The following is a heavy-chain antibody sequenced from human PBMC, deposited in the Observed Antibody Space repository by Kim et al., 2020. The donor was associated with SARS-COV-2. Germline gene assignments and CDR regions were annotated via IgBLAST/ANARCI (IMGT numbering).Heavy chain of an antibody. V-gene: IGHV3-23*01. CDR2: ISGSGGST. CDR1: GFTFSSYA. CDR3: AKGDYGDYPDYYYGMDV. J-gene: IGHJ6*02. Sequence: GGSLRLSCAASGFTFSSYAMSWVRQAPGKGLEWVSAISGSGGSTYYADSVKGRFTISRDNSKNTLYLQMNSLRAEDTAVYYCAKGDYGDYPDYYYGMDVWGQGTTVTVSS. D-gene: IGHD4-17*01.